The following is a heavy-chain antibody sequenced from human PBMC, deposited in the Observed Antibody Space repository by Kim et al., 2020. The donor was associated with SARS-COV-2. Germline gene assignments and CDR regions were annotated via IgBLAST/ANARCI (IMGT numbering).Heavy chain of an antibody. Sequence: ANTVKGRFTISRDNSKNTLYLEMTSLRADDTAMYFCANHGAVSSLRGLDSWGQGTLVTVSS. D-gene: IGHD3-16*01. V-gene: IGHV3-30*02. CDR3: ANHGAVSSLRGLDS. J-gene: IGHJ4*02.